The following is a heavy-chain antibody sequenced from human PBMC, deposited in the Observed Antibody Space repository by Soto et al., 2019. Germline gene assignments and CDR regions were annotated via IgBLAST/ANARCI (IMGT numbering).Heavy chain of an antibody. J-gene: IGHJ6*02. D-gene: IGHD3-10*01. CDR2: INYSGST. CDR1: GDSISSGNYY. V-gene: IGHV4-30-4*01. CDR3: ARVPPGSGTYFNYYYVMDV. Sequence: QVQLQESGPGLVKPSQTLSLSCTLSGDSISSGNYYWGWIRHSPGKGLEWIAYINYSGSTYWNQSLRGRITMSVDTWKNQFSLKLRSVTAADTAVYYCARVPPGSGTYFNYYYVMDVWGQGTTVPVSS.